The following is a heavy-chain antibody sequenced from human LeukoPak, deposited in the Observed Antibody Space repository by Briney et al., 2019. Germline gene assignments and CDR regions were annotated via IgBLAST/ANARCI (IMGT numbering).Heavy chain of an antibody. CDR2: IGGSGSSI. D-gene: IGHD3-22*01. V-gene: IGHV3-48*03. CDR3: ARCYDTRGYYGLDY. CDR1: GFTFSSHE. J-gene: IGHJ4*02. Sequence: GGSLRLSCAASGFTFSSHEMNWVHQAPGKGLEWVSYIGGSGSSISYADSVKGRFIISRDNAKNSLYLQMNSLRAEDTAVYYCARCYDTRGYYGLDYWGQGTRVTVSS.